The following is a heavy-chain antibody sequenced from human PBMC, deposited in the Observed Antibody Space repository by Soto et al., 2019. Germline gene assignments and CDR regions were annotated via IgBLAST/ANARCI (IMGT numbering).Heavy chain of an antibody. D-gene: IGHD4-17*01. CDR2: VTLNSGTI. V-gene: IGHV3-9*01. CDR3: ARARVGIDYGDPGAFDI. J-gene: IGHJ3*02. Sequence: EVQLVESGGGLVQPGGSLRLSCAVSGFTFHDSAMHWVRQAPGKGLEWVSSVTLNSGTIGYADSVQGRFTVSRDNARNSLYLQMNSVRAEDTAVYYCARARVGIDYGDPGAFDIWGQGTMVTVSS. CDR1: GFTFHDSA.